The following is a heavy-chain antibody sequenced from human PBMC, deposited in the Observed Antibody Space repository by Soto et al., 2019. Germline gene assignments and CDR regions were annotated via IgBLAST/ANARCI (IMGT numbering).Heavy chain of an antibody. J-gene: IGHJ4*02. Sequence: GGSLRISCAASGFTFSSYSMNWVRQAPGKGLEWVSYISSSSSTIYYADSVKGRFTISRDNAENSVYLEMDSLRAEDTALYYCARDVDADFRTDFDYWGRGTLVTVSS. CDR2: ISSSSSTI. D-gene: IGHD4-17*01. CDR1: GFTFSSYS. CDR3: ARDVDADFRTDFDY. V-gene: IGHV3-48*04.